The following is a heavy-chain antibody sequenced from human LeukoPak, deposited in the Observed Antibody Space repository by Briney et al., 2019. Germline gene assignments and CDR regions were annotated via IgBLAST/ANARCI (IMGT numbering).Heavy chain of an antibody. J-gene: IGHJ4*02. Sequence: SSETLSLTCNVSGCSFSSYYWSWIRQPPGRGLEWIGYIYYSGSTNYNPSLKSRVAISVDTSKNHVSMRLSSVTAADTAVYYCARVACHDDSSGSSSVADYWGQGTLVTVSS. CDR1: GCSFSSYY. D-gene: IGHD3-22*01. CDR3: ARVACHDDSSGSSSVADY. CDR2: IYYSGST. V-gene: IGHV4-59*01.